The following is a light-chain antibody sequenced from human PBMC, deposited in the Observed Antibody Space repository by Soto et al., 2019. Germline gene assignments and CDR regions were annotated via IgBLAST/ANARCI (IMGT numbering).Light chain of an antibody. V-gene: IGLV2-14*03. CDR3: SSYTGSSTVL. CDR1: SRDVGGYNY. Sequence: QSALTQPASVSGSPGQSITISCTGTSRDVGGYNYVSWYQQHPGKAPKLMIYDASNRPSGVSNRFSGSKSGNTASLTISGLQAEDEADYYCSSYTGSSTVLFGGGTKLTVL. CDR2: DAS. J-gene: IGLJ2*01.